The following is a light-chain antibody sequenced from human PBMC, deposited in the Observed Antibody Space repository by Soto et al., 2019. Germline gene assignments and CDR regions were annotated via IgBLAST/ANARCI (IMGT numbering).Light chain of an antibody. J-gene: IGKJ3*01. CDR2: GAS. CDR1: QSVSSSY. CDR3: QQYGSSPSP. Sequence: EIVLTQSPGTLSLSPGERATLSCRASQSVSSSYLAWYQQKPGQAPRLLIHGASSRATGIPDRFSGSGSGTDFTLTISRLEPEDFAVYYCQQYGSSPSPFGPGTKVDIK. V-gene: IGKV3-20*01.